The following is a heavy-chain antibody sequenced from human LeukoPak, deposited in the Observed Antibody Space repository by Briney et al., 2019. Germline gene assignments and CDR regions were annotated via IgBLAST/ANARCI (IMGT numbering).Heavy chain of an antibody. CDR3: ATVEDSSASDQYYFDY. CDR2: FDPENGET. J-gene: IGHJ4*02. CDR1: GYTLSELS. V-gene: IGHV1-24*01. D-gene: IGHD3-22*01. Sequence: ASVKVSCKGSGYTLSELSMHWVRQAPGKGPEWMGGFDPENGETIYAQKFQGRVTMTEDTSTDTAYIDLSSLRTEDTAVYYCATVEDSSASDQYYFDYWGQGTLVTVSS.